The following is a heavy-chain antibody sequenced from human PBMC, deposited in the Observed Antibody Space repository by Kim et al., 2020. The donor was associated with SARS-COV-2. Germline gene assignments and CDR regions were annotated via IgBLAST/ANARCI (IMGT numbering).Heavy chain of an antibody. CDR2: INQSGRT. D-gene: IGHD3-3*01. V-gene: IGHV4-34*01. J-gene: IGHJ6*02. CDR3: ARGQRGVFIVTYYSSMDV. CDR1: GGSFSGYY. Sequence: SETLSLTCAVYGGSFSGYYWTWVRQPPGKGLEWIGDINQSGRTNYNPSLKSRVSMSMDTSKNQFSLRLSSVTGADTAVYYCARGQRGVFIVTYYSSMDVWGQGTTVTVSS.